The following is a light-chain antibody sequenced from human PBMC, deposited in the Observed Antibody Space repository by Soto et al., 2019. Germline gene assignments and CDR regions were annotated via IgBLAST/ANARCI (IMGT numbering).Light chain of an antibody. CDR2: DAS. CDR1: QSIISW. V-gene: IGKV1-5*01. Sequence: DFPMTQSPSALSASVGDRVTITCRASQSIISWLAWYQQKPGTAPKLLIYDASSLESGVPPRFSGRGSGTEFTLTISSLQPDDSATYYCQQYNGYSRTFGQGTKVDIK. J-gene: IGKJ1*01. CDR3: QQYNGYSRT.